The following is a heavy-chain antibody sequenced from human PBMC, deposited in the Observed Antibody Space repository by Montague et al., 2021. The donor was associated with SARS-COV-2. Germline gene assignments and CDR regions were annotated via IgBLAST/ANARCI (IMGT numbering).Heavy chain of an antibody. V-gene: IGHV4-31*03. CDR2: NYYSGST. Sequence: TLSLTCTVSGGSINSGGYYWSWIRQHPGKGLEWIGYNYYSGSTYYXXXLKSRLTISVDTSKNQFSLKLSSVTAADTAVYYCARVHFVSSGWYPDAFDIWGQGTMVTVSS. D-gene: IGHD6-19*01. CDR1: GGSINSGGYY. J-gene: IGHJ3*02. CDR3: ARVHFVSSGWYPDAFDI.